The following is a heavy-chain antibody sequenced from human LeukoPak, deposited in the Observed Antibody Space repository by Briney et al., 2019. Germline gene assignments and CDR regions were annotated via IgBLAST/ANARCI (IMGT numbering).Heavy chain of an antibody. J-gene: IGHJ6*02. CDR3: ARDDYGVDV. CDR2: ISYDGNNK. CDR1: GFTFSNYN. V-gene: IGHV3-30-3*01. Sequence: PGGSLRLSCAASGFTFSNYNMHWVRQTPGKGLEWVALISYDGNNKYYTGSVEGRSTISRDNSENTLYLQMNSLRPDDTAEYYCARDDYGVDVWGQGTTVTVSS.